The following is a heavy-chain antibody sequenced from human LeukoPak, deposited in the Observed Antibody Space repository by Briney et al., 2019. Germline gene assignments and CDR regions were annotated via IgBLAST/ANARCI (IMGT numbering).Heavy chain of an antibody. D-gene: IGHD2-2*01. CDR2: IYSTGST. CDR1: GGSISSYY. CDR3: ARQKCTSTSCLTKNAFDI. Sequence: SETLSLTCTVSGGSISSYYRSWIRQPAGKGLEWIGRIYSTGSTNYNPSLKSRVTISVDTSKNQFSLDLSSVTAADTAVYNCARQKCTSTSCLTKNAFDIWGQGTMVTVSS. J-gene: IGHJ3*02. V-gene: IGHV4-4*07.